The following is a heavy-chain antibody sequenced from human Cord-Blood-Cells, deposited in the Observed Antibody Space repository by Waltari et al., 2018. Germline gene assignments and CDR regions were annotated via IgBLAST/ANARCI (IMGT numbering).Heavy chain of an antibody. Sequence: EVQLLESGGGLVQPGGSLRLSCAASGFTFSSYAMSWVRQAPGKGLEWVSAISGSGGSTYYADSVKGRFTISRDNSKNTLYLQMNSLRAEDTAVYYCATLPHGANEAFDIWGQGTMVTVSS. J-gene: IGHJ3*02. CDR2: ISGSGGST. V-gene: IGHV3-23*01. CDR1: GFTFSSYA. CDR3: ATLPHGANEAFDI. D-gene: IGHD3-16*01.